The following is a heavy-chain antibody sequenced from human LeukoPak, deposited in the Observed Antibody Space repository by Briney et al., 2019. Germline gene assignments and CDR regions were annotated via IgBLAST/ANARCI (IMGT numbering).Heavy chain of an antibody. Sequence: ASVKVSCKASGYTFTGYYIHWVRQAPGQGLEWMGWINPNSGGTNYAQKFQGRVTMTRDTSISTAYMELSRLRSDDTAVYYCARAGPVTTMGNAFDIWGQGTMVTVSS. V-gene: IGHV1-2*02. CDR3: ARAGPVTTMGNAFDI. J-gene: IGHJ3*02. CDR1: GYTFTGYY. CDR2: INPNSGGT. D-gene: IGHD4-23*01.